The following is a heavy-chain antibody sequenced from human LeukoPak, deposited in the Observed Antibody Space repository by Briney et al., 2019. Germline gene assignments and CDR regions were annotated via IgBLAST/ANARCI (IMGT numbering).Heavy chain of an antibody. J-gene: IGHJ6*03. CDR3: ARETSQKGAHYMDV. D-gene: IGHD3-16*01. CDR2: IYYSGYT. CDR1: GFTFSTFA. V-gene: IGHV4-59*01. Sequence: GSLRLSCAASGFTFSTFAMIWIRQPPGKGLEWIGDIYYSGYTNYNPSLKSRVTISVDTSKNQFSLKLRSVTAADTAVYYCARETSQKGAHYMDVWGKGTTVTISS.